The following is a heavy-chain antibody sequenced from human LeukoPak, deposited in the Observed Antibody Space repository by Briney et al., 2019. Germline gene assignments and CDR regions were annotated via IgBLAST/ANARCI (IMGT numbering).Heavy chain of an antibody. D-gene: IGHD6-13*01. CDR3: AKGAAAGNHFDY. CDR1: GFTFDDYA. J-gene: IGHJ4*02. CDR2: ISGDGGSK. V-gene: IGHV3-43*02. Sequence: GGSLRLSCAASGFTFDDYAMHWVRQAPGKGLEWVSLISGDGGSKYYADSVKGRFTISRDNSKNSLYLQMNSLRTEDTALYYCAKGAAAGNHFDYWGQGTLVTVSS.